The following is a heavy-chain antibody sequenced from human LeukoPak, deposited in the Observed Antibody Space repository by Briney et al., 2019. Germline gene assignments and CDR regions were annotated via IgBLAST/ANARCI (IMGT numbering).Heavy chain of an antibody. V-gene: IGHV1-18*01. CDR3: ARAGRLLRIYYFYGMDV. CDR2: ISGYNGNT. D-gene: IGHD2-15*01. J-gene: IGHJ6*02. CDR1: GCTFNTYG. Sequence: ASVKVSCKASGCTFNTYGISWVRQAPGQGLEWMGWISGYNGNTNYAQKLQGRVTMTTDTSTSTAYMELRSLRSDDTAVYYCARAGRLLRIYYFYGMDVWGQGTTVTVSS.